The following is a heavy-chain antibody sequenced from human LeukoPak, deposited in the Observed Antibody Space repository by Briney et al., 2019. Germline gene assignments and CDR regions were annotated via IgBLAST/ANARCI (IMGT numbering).Heavy chain of an antibody. CDR3: ATGLAVRGYFDY. CDR2: FDPEDGET. Sequence: ASVKVSCKVSGYTLTELSMHWVRQAPGKGLEWMGGFDPEDGETIYAQKFQGRVTMTEDTSTDTAYMGLSSLRSEDTAVYYCATGLAVRGYFDYWGQGTLVTVSS. J-gene: IGHJ4*02. D-gene: IGHD3-3*02. CDR1: GYTLTELS. V-gene: IGHV1-24*01.